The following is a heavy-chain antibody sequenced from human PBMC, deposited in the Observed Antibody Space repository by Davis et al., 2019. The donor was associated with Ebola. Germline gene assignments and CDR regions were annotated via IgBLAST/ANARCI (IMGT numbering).Heavy chain of an antibody. D-gene: IGHD5-24*01. J-gene: IGHJ6*04. Sequence: DSVKGRFTISRDNSKNTLYLQMNSLRAEDTAVYYCARGEMATIYYYYGMDVWGKGTTVTVSS. CDR3: ARGEMATIYYYYGMDV. V-gene: IGHV3-30*07.